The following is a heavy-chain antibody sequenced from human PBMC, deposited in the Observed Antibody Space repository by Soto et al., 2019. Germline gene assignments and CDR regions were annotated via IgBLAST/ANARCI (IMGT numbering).Heavy chain of an antibody. CDR3: ARSERDNNYFDY. CDR2: IYYSGST. Sequence: SETLSLTCTVSGGSISSSSYYWGWIRQPPGKGLEWIGSIYYSGSTYYNPSLKSRVTISVDTSKNQFSLKLSSVTAADTAVYYCARSERDNNYFDYWGQGTLVTVSS. J-gene: IGHJ4*02. CDR1: GGSISSSSYY. V-gene: IGHV4-39*01. D-gene: IGHD1-1*01.